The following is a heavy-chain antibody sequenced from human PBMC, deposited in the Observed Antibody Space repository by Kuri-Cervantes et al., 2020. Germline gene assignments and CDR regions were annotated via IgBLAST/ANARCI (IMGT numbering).Heavy chain of an antibody. CDR1: GYSFTSYW. CDR2: IYPGDSDT. CDR3: ARHLIIGIAVAGAAFDI. J-gene: IGHJ3*02. V-gene: IGHV5-51*01. D-gene: IGHD6-19*01. Sequence: GGSLRLSCKGSGYSFTSYWIGWVRQMPGKGLEWMGIIYPGDSDTRYSPSFQGQVTVSADKSISTAYLQWSSLKASDTAMYYCARHLIIGIAVAGAAFDIWGQGTMVTVSS.